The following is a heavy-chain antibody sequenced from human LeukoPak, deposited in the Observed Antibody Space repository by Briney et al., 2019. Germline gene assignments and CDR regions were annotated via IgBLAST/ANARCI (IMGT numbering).Heavy chain of an antibody. CDR2: ISSSRSYI. Sequence: PGGSLRLSCAASGFTFSSYSMNWVRQAPGEGLEWVSSISSSRSYIYYADSVKGRFTISRDNAKNTLYLQMKSLRAEDTAVYFCARDKAVAGKRFDFGYWGQGTLVTVPS. CDR3: ARDKAVAGKRFDFGY. CDR1: GFTFSSYS. D-gene: IGHD6-19*01. V-gene: IGHV3-21*01. J-gene: IGHJ4*02.